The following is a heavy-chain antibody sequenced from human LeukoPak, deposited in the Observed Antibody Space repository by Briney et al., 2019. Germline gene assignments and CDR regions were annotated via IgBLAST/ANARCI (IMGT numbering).Heavy chain of an antibody. Sequence: SETLSLTCTVSGGSISSYYWSWIRQPPGKGLEWIGYIYYSGSTNYNPSLKSRVTISVDMSKNQFSLKLSSVTAADTAVYYCAREAYGTAAYDYWGQGTLVTVSS. CDR3: AREAYGTAAYDY. V-gene: IGHV4-59*01. D-gene: IGHD2-2*01. CDR1: GGSISSYY. J-gene: IGHJ4*02. CDR2: IYYSGST.